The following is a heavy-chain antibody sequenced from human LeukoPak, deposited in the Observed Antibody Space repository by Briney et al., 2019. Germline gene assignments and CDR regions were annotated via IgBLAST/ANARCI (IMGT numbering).Heavy chain of an antibody. J-gene: IGHJ5*02. CDR2: IIPIFATA. V-gene: IGHV1-69*13. Sequence: SVKVSCKASGDTFSTYAINWVRQAPGQGLEWMGGIIPIFATANYAQKFQGRVTVTADESTNTAYMELSGLRSEDTAVYYCARSGCSSTSCPKSNWFDPWGQGTLVTVSS. CDR1: GDTFSTYA. CDR3: ARSGCSSTSCPKSNWFDP. D-gene: IGHD2-2*01.